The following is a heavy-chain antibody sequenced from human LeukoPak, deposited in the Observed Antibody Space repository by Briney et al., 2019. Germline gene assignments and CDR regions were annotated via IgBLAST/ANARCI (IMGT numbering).Heavy chain of an antibody. Sequence: GASVKVSCKASGGTFSSYAISWVRQAPGQGLEWMGWISAYNGNTNYAQKLQGRVTMTTDTSTSTAYMELRSLRSDDTAVYYCARDRGLEYYYDSSGYADAFDIWGQGTMVTVSS. V-gene: IGHV1-18*01. J-gene: IGHJ3*02. D-gene: IGHD3-22*01. CDR1: GGTFSSYA. CDR3: ARDRGLEYYYDSSGYADAFDI. CDR2: ISAYNGNT.